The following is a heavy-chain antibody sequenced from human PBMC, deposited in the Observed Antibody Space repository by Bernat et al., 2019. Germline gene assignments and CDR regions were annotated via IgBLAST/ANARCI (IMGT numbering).Heavy chain of an antibody. D-gene: IGHD1-26*01. V-gene: IGHV3-23*01. CDR3: AKEASGWELLGRGYFQH. J-gene: IGHJ1*01. CDR2: ISGSGGST. Sequence: EVQLLESGGGLVQPGGSLRLSCAASGFTFSSYAMSWVRQAPGKGLEWVSAISGSGGSTYSADSVKGRFTISGDNSTNTLYLQMNSLRAEDTAVYYCAKEASGWELLGRGYFQHWGQGTLVTVSS. CDR1: GFTFSSYA.